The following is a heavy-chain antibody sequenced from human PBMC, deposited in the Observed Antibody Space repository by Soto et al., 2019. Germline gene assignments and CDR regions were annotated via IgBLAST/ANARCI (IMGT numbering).Heavy chain of an antibody. J-gene: IGHJ6*02. CDR2: IIPIFGTA. CDR1: GGTFSSYA. D-gene: IGHD3-3*01. Sequence: QVQLVQSGAEVKKPGSSVKVSCKASGGTFSSYAISWVRQAPGHGLEWMGGIIPIFGTANYAQKFQGRVTITADKSTSTAYMELSSLRSEDTAVYYCARPRYDFWGGAHYYYYGMDVWGQGTTVTVSS. V-gene: IGHV1-69*06. CDR3: ARPRYDFWGGAHYYYYGMDV.